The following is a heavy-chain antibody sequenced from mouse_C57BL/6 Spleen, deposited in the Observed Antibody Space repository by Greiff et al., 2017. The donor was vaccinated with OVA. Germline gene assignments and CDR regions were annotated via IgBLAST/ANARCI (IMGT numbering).Heavy chain of an antibody. CDR3: AREDDYDEFAY. D-gene: IGHD2-4*01. CDR1: GYAFSSSW. J-gene: IGHJ3*01. CDR2: IYPGDGDT. V-gene: IGHV1-82*01. Sequence: QVQLKESGPELVKPGASVKISCKASGYAFSSSWMNWVKQRPGKGLEWIGRIYPGDGDTNYNGKFKGKATLTADKSSSTAYMQLSSLTSEDSAVYFCAREDDYDEFAYWGQGTLVTVSA.